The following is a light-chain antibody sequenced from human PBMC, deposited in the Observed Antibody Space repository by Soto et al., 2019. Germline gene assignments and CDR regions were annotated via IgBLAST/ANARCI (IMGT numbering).Light chain of an antibody. V-gene: IGLV1-47*01. CDR3: AAWDDSLIGV. CDR2: RND. CDR1: RSNIGSNH. Sequence: QSVLTQPPSVSATPGQRVTIACSGGRSNIGSNHVYWYQHLPGTAPKLVIFRNDQRPSGVPDRFSGSKSGTSASLAISGLQSEDEADYYCAAWDDSLIGVFGGGTKLTVL. J-gene: IGLJ2*01.